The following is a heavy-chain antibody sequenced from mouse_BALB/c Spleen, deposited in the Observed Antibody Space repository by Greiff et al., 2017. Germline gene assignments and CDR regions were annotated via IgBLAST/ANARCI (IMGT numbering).Heavy chain of an antibody. CDR2: ISYSGST. D-gene: IGHD1-1*01. V-gene: IGHV3-2*02. CDR3: ARGSSITTVVGDY. Sequence: DVKLQESGPGLVKPSQSLSLTCTVTGYSITSDYAWNWIRQFPGNKLEWMGYISYSGSTSYNPSLKSRISITRDTSKNQFFLQLNSVTTEDTATYYCARGSSITTVVGDYWGQGTTLTVSS. CDR1: GYSITSDYA. J-gene: IGHJ2*01.